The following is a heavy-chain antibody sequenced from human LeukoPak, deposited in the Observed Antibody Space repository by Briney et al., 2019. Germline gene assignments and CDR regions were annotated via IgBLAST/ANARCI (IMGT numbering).Heavy chain of an antibody. CDR2: INPNSGGT. V-gene: IGHV1-2*02. CDR3: ARDVSTMVRGVIIPWFDP. Sequence: ASVKVSCKASGYTFTGYYMYWVRQAPGQGLEWMGWINPNSGGTNYAQKFQGRVTMTRDTSISTAYMELSSLRSEDTAVYYCARDVSTMVRGVIIPWFDPWGQGTLVTVSS. CDR1: GYTFTGYY. J-gene: IGHJ5*02. D-gene: IGHD3-10*01.